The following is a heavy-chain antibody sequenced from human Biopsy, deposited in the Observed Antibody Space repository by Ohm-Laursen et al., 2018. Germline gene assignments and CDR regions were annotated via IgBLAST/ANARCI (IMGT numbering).Heavy chain of an antibody. D-gene: IGHD4-23*01. Sequence: GTLSPTCTVSGGSFTGHYWSWIRQPPGKGLEGIGHISYTGYTSYNASLKSRVTISVDTSRNHFSLRLSSLTAADTAVYYCARGSNDFGGLYFPRWGQGTLLTVSS. V-gene: IGHV4-59*11. J-gene: IGHJ4*02. CDR3: ARGSNDFGGLYFPR. CDR2: ISYTGYT. CDR1: GGSFTGHY.